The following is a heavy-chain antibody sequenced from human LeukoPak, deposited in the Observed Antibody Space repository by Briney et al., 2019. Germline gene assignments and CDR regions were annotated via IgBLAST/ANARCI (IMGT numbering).Heavy chain of an antibody. CDR2: ILHDGSNK. J-gene: IGHJ4*02. V-gene: IGHV3-30*18. CDR3: VKDRATVTPDY. D-gene: IGHD4-17*01. CDR1: GFTFSNYA. Sequence: GGSLRLSCAASGFTFSNYAMHWVRQAPGKGLEWVAVILHDGSNKYHADSVKGRFTISRDNSKNTLYLQMSSLRAEDTAVYYCVKDRATVTPDYWGQGTLVTVSS.